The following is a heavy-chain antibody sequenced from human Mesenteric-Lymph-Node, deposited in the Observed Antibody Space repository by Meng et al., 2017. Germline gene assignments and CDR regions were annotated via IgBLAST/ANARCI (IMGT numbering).Heavy chain of an antibody. J-gene: IGHJ4*02. CDR1: GFTFLGSA. V-gene: IGHV3-73*01. Sequence: HLAEARGGGLHPRSSLNFSLPSSGFTFLGSASAWVRQASGKGLEGVGRMSSSAYSYATAYAASVKGRFTISTDDTEYTAFLQMNSLKTEDSAIYYCTRRTGITVADDSWGQGTLVTVSS. CDR2: MSSSAYSYAT. D-gene: IGHD6-19*01. CDR3: TRRTGITVADDS.